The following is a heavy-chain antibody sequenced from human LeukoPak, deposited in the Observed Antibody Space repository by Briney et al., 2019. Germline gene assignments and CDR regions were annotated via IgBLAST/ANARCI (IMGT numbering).Heavy chain of an antibody. D-gene: IGHD5-18*01. CDR2: IYTTGAT. V-gene: IGHV4-4*07. CDR3: ARVRGHIFGLDS. Sequence: SETLSLTCTVSGGSISTYYWSWIRQPAGKGLEWIGHIYTTGATHYNPSLKSRVTMSVDASRNQFSLKLDSMTAADTAVYYCARVRGHIFGLDSWGQGTLATVSS. J-gene: IGHJ5*02. CDR1: GGSISTYY.